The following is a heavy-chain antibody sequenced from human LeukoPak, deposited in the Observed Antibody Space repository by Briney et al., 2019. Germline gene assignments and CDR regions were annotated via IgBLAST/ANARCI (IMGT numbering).Heavy chain of an antibody. V-gene: IGHV4-30-4*01. CDR1: GGSISSGDYY. Sequence: TLSLTCTVSGGSISSGDYYWSWIRQPPGKGLEWIGYIYYSGSTYYNPSLKSRVIISVDTSKNQFSLKLSSVTAADTAVYYCARDLLNEGNHLDYWGQGTLVTVSS. J-gene: IGHJ4*02. D-gene: IGHD4-23*01. CDR3: ARDLLNEGNHLDY. CDR2: IYYSGST.